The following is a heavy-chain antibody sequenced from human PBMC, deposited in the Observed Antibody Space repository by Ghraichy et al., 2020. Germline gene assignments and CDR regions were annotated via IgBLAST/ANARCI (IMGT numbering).Heavy chain of an antibody. D-gene: IGHD6-13*01. J-gene: IGHJ5*02. V-gene: IGHV4-39*01. CDR1: GGSISSSSYY. Sequence: SETLSLTCTVSGGSISSSSYYWGWIRQPPGKGLEWIGSIYYSGSTYYNPSLKSRVTISVDTSKNQFSLKLSSVTAADTAVYYCSRQGRDSSSWYSPLFDPWGQRTLVTVSS. CDR3: SRQGRDSSSWYSPLFDP. CDR2: IYYSGST.